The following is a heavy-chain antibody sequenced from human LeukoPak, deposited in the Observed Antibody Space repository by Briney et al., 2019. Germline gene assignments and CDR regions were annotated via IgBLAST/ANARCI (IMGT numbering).Heavy chain of an antibody. Sequence: SVRVSCKASGGTFISYAISGVRQAPGQGGGGMGRIIPILGIANYAQKFQGRVTITADKSTSTAYMELSSLRSEDTAVYYCARDVGSPYYFDYWGQGTLVTVSS. CDR1: GGTFISYA. D-gene: IGHD2-15*01. J-gene: IGHJ4*02. V-gene: IGHV1-69*04. CDR2: IIPILGIA. CDR3: ARDVGSPYYFDY.